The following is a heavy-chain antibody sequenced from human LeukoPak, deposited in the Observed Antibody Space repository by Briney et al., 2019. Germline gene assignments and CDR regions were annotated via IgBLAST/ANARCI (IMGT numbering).Heavy chain of an antibody. D-gene: IGHD3-10*01. V-gene: IGHV4-30-2*01. Sequence: PSQTLSLTCAVSGGSISSGSYSWSWIRQPPGKGLEWIGEVYHSGATNYNPSLRSRVIISADRSSNQFSLRLNSVTAADTAVFYCARGEGYGSGTVHFDYWGRGILVTVSS. CDR2: VYHSGAT. CDR1: GGSISSGSYS. CDR3: ARGEGYGSGTVHFDY. J-gene: IGHJ4*02.